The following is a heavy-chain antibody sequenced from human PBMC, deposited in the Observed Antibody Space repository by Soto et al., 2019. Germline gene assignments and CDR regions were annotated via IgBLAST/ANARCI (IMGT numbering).Heavy chain of an antibody. Sequence: PSETLSLTCAVSGGSISSGGYSWSWIRQPPGKGLEWIGYIYHSGSTYYNPSLKSRVTISVDRSKNQFSLKLSSVTAADTAVYYCERGDIGRPFDYWGQGTLVTVSS. CDR2: IYHSGST. CDR1: GGSISSGGYS. J-gene: IGHJ4*02. V-gene: IGHV4-30-2*01. CDR3: ERGDIGRPFDY. D-gene: IGHD6-6*01.